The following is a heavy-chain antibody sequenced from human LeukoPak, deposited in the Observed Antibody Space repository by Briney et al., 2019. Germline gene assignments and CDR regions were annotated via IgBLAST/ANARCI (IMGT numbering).Heavy chain of an antibody. CDR3: ASARRGDYYWWFDP. CDR2: IYPDNSNT. D-gene: IGHD2-21*01. CDR1: GYSFTGYW. Sequence: GESLKISCKGSGYSFTGYWIGWVRQMPGKGLEWMGIIYPDNSNTRYSPSFQGQVTISADKSINAAYLHWSSLRASDTAIYYCASARRGDYYWWFDPWGQGTLVTVSS. V-gene: IGHV5-51*01. J-gene: IGHJ5*02.